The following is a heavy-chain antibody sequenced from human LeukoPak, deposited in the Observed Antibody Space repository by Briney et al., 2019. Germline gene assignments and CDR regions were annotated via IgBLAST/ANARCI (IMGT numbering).Heavy chain of an antibody. J-gene: IGHJ4*02. CDR2: ISGSGGST. CDR1: GFTFNSYA. V-gene: IGHV3-23*01. D-gene: IGHD6-19*01. CDR3: AKDDIAVAGTDY. Sequence: GGSLRLSCAASGFTFNSYAMSRVRQAPGKGLEWVSAISGSGGSTYYADSVKGRFTISRDNSKNTLYLQMNSLRAEDTAVYYCAKDDIAVAGTDYWGQGTLVTVSS.